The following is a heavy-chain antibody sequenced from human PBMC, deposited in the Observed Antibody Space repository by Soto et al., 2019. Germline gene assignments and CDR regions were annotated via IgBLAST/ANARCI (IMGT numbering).Heavy chain of an antibody. Sequence: QVQLQESGPGLVKPSQTLSLTCTVSGASLISGGYYWTWIRHHPGKGLEWIGYFHHTGKTYYNPSLESRLSISGDTSKNHFSLTLTSVTAADTAVYYCAREMHASIDVFDVWGQGTVVTVSS. J-gene: IGHJ3*01. D-gene: IGHD6-6*01. V-gene: IGHV4-31*03. CDR1: GASLISGGYY. CDR3: AREMHASIDVFDV. CDR2: FHHTGKT.